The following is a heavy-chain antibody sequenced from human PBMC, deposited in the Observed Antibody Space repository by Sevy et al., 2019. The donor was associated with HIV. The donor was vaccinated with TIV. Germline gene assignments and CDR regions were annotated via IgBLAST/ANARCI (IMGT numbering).Heavy chain of an antibody. CDR2: ISGLSNYI. Sequence: GGSLRLSCAASGFTFSTYNMNWVRQAPGKGLEWVSSISGLSNYIHYADSIKGRFTISRDNAKNTLNLQMNSLRGGDTAVYFCARGPPDGSYDYFDSWGQGILVTVSS. D-gene: IGHD3-10*01. V-gene: IGHV3-21*06. CDR1: GFTFSTYN. J-gene: IGHJ4*02. CDR3: ARGPPDGSYDYFDS.